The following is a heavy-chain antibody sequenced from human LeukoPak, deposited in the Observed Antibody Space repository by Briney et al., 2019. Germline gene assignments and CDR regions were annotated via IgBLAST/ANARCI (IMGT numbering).Heavy chain of an antibody. J-gene: IGHJ6*04. CDR1: GFTFSSYE. D-gene: IGHD3-10*02. V-gene: IGHV3-48*03. CDR2: ISSSGSTI. Sequence: GGSLRLSCAASGFTFSSYEMNWVRQALGKGLEWVSYISSSGSTIYYADSVKGRFTISRDNAKNSLYLQMNSLRAEDTAVYYCAELGITMIGGVWGKGTTITISS. CDR3: AELGITMIGGV.